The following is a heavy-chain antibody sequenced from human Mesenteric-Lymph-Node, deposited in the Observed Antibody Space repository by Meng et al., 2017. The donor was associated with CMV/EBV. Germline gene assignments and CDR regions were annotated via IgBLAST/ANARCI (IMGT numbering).Heavy chain of an antibody. CDR3: ARDRGSYPYYFDY. J-gene: IGHJ4*02. CDR1: GFTFSDYY. Sequence: GGSLRLSCAASGFTFSDYYMSWIRQAPGKGLEYVSAISTNGGSTYYADSVKGRFTISRDNSKNTLYLQMGSLRAEDMAVYYCARDRGSYPYYFDYWGQGTLVTVSS. CDR2: ISTNGGST. D-gene: IGHD1-26*01. V-gene: IGHV3-64*02.